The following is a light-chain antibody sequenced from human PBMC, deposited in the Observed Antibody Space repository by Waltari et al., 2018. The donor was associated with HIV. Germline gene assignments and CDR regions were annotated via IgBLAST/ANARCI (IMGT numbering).Light chain of an antibody. V-gene: IGLV2-14*01. Sequence: QSALTQPASVSGSPGQSITISCTGTSSDVGGYNYVSWSQQHPGKAPKLMIYEVTNRPSGVSNRFSVSKSGNTASLTNSGLQAEDEADYYCSSYTSSSTLSRVFGGGTKLTVL. CDR2: EVT. CDR3: SSYTSSSTLSRV. CDR1: SSDVGGYNY. J-gene: IGLJ2*01.